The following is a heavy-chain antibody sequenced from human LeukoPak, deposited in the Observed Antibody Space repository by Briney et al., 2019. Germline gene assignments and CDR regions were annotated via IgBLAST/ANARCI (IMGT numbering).Heavy chain of an antibody. CDR2: FYISGST. V-gene: IGHV4-4*07. J-gene: IGHJ3*02. D-gene: IGHD1-26*01. CDR3: ARVPPEWELLGCGAFDI. CDR1: GGSISSYY. Sequence: SETLSLTCTVSGGSISSYYWSWIRQPAGKGLEWIGRFYISGSTNYNPSLKSRVTMSVDTSKNQFSLKLSSVTATDTAVYYCARVPPEWELLGCGAFDIWGQGTMVTVSS.